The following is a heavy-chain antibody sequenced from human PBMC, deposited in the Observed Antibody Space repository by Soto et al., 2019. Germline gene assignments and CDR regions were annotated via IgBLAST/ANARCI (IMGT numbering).Heavy chain of an antibody. Sequence: EVQLLESGGGLVQPGGSLRLSCAASGFTFSSYAMSWVRQAPGKGLEWVSAISGSGVSTYYADSVKGRFTISRDNSKNTLYLQMNSLRAEDTAVYYCAKSPIVLRYFDWLSPSFDYWGQGTLVTVSS. V-gene: IGHV3-23*01. CDR1: GFTFSSYA. CDR3: AKSPIVLRYFDWLSPSFDY. D-gene: IGHD3-9*01. J-gene: IGHJ4*02. CDR2: ISGSGVST.